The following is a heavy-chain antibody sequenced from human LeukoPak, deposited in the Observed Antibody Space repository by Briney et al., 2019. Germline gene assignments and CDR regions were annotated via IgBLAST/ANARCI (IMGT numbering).Heavy chain of an antibody. CDR3: AMLYCSAGSCYTGVGNVFDI. CDR2: FHNSGTS. V-gene: IGHV4-59*01. J-gene: IGHJ3*02. CDR1: DDSISDYY. D-gene: IGHD2-15*01. Sequence: SETLSLTCTVSDDSISDYYRGWIRQPPGKGLEWIGYFHNSGTSTFNPSLKSRVTISADTSKNQFSLKLNSLTTADTAVYYCAMLYCSAGSCYTGVGNVFDIWGQGTMVTVSS.